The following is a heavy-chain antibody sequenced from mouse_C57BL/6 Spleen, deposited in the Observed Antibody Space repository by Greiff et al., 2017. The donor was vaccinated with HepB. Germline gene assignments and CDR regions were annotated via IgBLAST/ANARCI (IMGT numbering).Heavy chain of an antibody. J-gene: IGHJ2*01. V-gene: IGHV5-4*01. CDR3: ARESSGYGY. D-gene: IGHD3-2*02. CDR1: GFTFSSYA. CDR2: ISDGGSYT. Sequence: EVKLVESGGGLVKPGGSLKLSCAASGFTFSSYAMSWVRQTPEKRLEWVATISDGGSYTYYPDNVKGRFTLSRDNAKNNLYLQMSHLKSEDTAMYYCARESSGYGYWGQGTTLTVSS.